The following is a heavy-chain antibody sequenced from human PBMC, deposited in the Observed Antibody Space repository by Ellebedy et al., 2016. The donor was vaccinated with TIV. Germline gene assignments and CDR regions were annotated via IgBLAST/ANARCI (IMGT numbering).Heavy chain of an antibody. J-gene: IGHJ4*02. CDR1: GFTFSGSA. D-gene: IGHD2-8*01. V-gene: IGHV3-30*18. Sequence: GESLKISXAASGFTFSGSAMHWVRQAPGKGLEWVAVISYDGSNKYYADSVKGRFTISRDNSKNTLYLQMNSLRAEDTAVYYCANDAHGVGINYWGQGTLVTVSS. CDR2: ISYDGSNK. CDR3: ANDAHGVGINY.